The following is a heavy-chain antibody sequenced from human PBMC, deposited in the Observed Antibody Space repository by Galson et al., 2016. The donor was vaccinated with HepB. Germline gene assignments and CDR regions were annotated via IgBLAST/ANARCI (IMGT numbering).Heavy chain of an antibody. Sequence: SETLSLTCTVSGDSLKTYTYYWGWIRQTPGTGLEWIGSVSYSGSTYFSPSLKRRVTMSVYTSTSQFSLELTSVTAADTALYYCARLRTYSSSWFGSGYYNFGVDVWGQGTTVTVSS. J-gene: IGHJ6*02. CDR2: VSYSGST. D-gene: IGHD4-11*01. CDR3: ARLRTYSSSWFGSGYYNFGVDV. CDR1: GDSLKTYTYY. V-gene: IGHV4-39*07.